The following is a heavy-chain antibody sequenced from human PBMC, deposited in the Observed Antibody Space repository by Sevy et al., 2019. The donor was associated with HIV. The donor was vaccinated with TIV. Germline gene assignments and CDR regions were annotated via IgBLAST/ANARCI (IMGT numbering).Heavy chain of an antibody. D-gene: IGHD3-16*01. CDR1: NYSISSGYY. CDR2: VHHSGST. CDR3: ARRDLGIDV. V-gene: IGHV4-38-2*01. J-gene: IGHJ6*03. Sequence: SETLSLTCAVSNYSISSGYYWGWIRQFPGKGLEGIASVHHSGSTYYNPSLKSRVSISVDRSKNQFSLKLNSVTAADTAVYYCARRDLGIDVWGKGTTVTVSS.